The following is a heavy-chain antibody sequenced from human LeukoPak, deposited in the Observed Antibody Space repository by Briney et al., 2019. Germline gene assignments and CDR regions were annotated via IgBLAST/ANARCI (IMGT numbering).Heavy chain of an antibody. CDR3: ARSGGYSGYAQGDYYYMDV. D-gene: IGHD5-12*01. Sequence: VASVKVSCKASGYTFTGYYMHWVRQAPGQGLEWMGWINPNSGGTNYAQKFQGRVTMTRDTSISTAYMELSRLRSDDTAVYYCARSGGYSGYAQGDYYYMDVWGKGTTVTVSS. CDR1: GYTFTGYY. CDR2: INPNSGGT. V-gene: IGHV1-2*02. J-gene: IGHJ6*03.